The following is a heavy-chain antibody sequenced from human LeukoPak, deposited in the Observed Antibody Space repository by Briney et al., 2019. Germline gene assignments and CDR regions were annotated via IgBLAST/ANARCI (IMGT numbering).Heavy chain of an antibody. J-gene: IGHJ5*02. CDR3: ARDLGQYYDTSDNWFDP. CDR2: SSSSSSYI. CDR1: GFTFSSYS. D-gene: IGHD3-22*01. Sequence: GGSLRLSCAASGFTFSSYSMNWVRQAPGKGLEWVSSSSSSSSYIYYADSVKGRFTISRDNAKNSLYLQMNSLRAEDTAVYYCARDLGQYYDTSDNWFDPWGQGTLVTVSS. V-gene: IGHV3-21*01.